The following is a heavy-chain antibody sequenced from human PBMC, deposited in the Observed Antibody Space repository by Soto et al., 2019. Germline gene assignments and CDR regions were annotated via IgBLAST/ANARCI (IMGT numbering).Heavy chain of an antibody. CDR2: TIPLFGTA. J-gene: IGHJ2*01. CDR1: RGTFSTYA. CDR3: AQTLGSALVGPGRVDL. V-gene: IGHV1-69*13. D-gene: IGHD3-9*01. Sequence: QVQLVQSGAEVKKPGSSVKVSCKASRGTFSTYAISWVRQAPGQGLEWMGGTIPLFGTANYAQKFQGRVMITADESTSTDYMDLSSLRSEDTAVYYCAQTLGSALVGPGRVDLWGRGTLITVSS.